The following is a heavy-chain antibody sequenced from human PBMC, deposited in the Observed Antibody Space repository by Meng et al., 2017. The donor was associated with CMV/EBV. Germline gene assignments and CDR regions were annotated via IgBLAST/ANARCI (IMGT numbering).Heavy chain of an antibody. CDR1: RFAFSKFW. CDR3: ASVWDGGS. D-gene: IGHD1-26*01. V-gene: IGHV3-7*01. Sequence: GESLKISCAASRFAFSKFWMDWVRQAPGKGLEWVATIKQDGSEIYYVDSVKGRFTISRDNAKNSLYLQMNSLRLEDTALYYCASVWDGGSWGQGTLVTVSS. CDR2: IKQDGSEI. J-gene: IGHJ4*02.